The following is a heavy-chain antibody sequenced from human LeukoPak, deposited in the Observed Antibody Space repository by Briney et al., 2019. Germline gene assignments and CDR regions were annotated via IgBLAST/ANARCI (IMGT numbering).Heavy chain of an antibody. Sequence: SQTLSLTCTVSGGSISSGGYYWSWIRQHPGKGLEWIGYIYYSGSTNYNPSLKSRVTISVDTSKNQFSLKLSSVTAADTAVYYCARYKEYYDYVWGSYRYTVFDYWGQGTLVTVSS. V-gene: IGHV4-31*03. D-gene: IGHD3-16*02. CDR2: IYYSGST. J-gene: IGHJ4*02. CDR3: ARYKEYYDYVWGSYRYTVFDY. CDR1: GGSISSGGYY.